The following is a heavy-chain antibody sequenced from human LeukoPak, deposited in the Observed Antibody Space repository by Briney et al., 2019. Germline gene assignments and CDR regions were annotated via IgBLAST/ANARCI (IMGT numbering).Heavy chain of an antibody. D-gene: IGHD3-22*01. CDR2: ISSSGSTV. J-gene: IGHJ4*02. CDR1: GFTFSDYY. Sequence: GGSLRLSCAASGFTFSDYYMSWIRQAPGKGLEWVSYISSSGSTVYYADSVKGRFTISRDNAKNSLYLQMNSLRAEDTAVYYCARDFSSLIYDSSGYWGQGTLVTVSS. CDR3: ARDFSSLIYDSSGY. V-gene: IGHV3-11*01.